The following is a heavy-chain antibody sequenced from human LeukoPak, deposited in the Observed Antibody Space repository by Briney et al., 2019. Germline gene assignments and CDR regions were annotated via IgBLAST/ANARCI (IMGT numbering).Heavy chain of an antibody. Sequence: SETLSLTCTVSGGSISSSSYYWGWIRQPPGKGLEWIGSIYYSGSTYYNPSLKSRVTISVDTSKNQFSLKLSSVTAADTAVYYCAGYSNTLDYWGQGTLVTVSS. J-gene: IGHJ4*02. V-gene: IGHV4-39*07. CDR1: GGSISSSSYY. CDR3: AGYSNTLDY. D-gene: IGHD4-11*01. CDR2: IYYSGST.